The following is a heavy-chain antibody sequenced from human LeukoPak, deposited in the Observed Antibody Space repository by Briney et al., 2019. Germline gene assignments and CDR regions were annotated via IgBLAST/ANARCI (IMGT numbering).Heavy chain of an antibody. CDR2: IIPIFGTA. CDR3: AREGWVAGTFVPR. Sequence: ASVKVSCKASGGTFSSYAISWVRQAPGQGLEGVGGIIPIFGTANYAQKFQGRVTITADESTSTAYMELSSLRSEDTAVYYRAREGWVAGTFVPRWGQGTLVTVSS. CDR1: GGTFSSYA. D-gene: IGHD6-19*01. V-gene: IGHV1-69*13. J-gene: IGHJ4*02.